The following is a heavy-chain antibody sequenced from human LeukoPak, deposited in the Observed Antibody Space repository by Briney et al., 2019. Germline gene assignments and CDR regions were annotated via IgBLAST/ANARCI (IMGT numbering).Heavy chain of an antibody. CDR1: GYTFTSYG. Sequence: GASVKVSCKASGYTFTSYGINWVRQAPGQGLEWMGWISAYNGNTNYAQKLQGRVTMTTDTSTSTAYMELRSLRSDDTAVYYCARVGRYCSGGSCYRSYFDYWGQGTLVTVSS. CDR2: ISAYNGNT. V-gene: IGHV1-18*01. CDR3: ARVGRYCSGGSCYRSYFDY. D-gene: IGHD2-15*01. J-gene: IGHJ4*02.